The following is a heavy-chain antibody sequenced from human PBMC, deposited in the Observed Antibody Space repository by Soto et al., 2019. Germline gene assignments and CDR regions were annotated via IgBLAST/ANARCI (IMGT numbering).Heavy chain of an antibody. CDR2: ISANDVGT. V-gene: IGHV3-23*01. CDR1: GFTLRNYA. CDR3: AKAKNDYNWDNRPPFDY. Sequence: GGSLRLSCEASGFTLRNYAMTWVRQAPGKGLEWVSLISANDVGTYYAESVKTRFTISTDQSRNTVYLQMDSLRADDAAIYYCAKAKNDYNWDNRPPFDYWGQGTLVTVSS. J-gene: IGHJ4*02. D-gene: IGHD1-20*01.